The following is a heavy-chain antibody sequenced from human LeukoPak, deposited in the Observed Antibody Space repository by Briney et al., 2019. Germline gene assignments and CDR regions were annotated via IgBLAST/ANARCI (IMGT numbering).Heavy chain of an antibody. V-gene: IGHV4-34*01. J-gene: IGHJ4*02. CDR3: ARVGYDSSGYYESKDY. Sequence: SETLSLTCTVSGYSISSGYYWSWIRQPPGKGLEWIGEINHSGSTNYNPSLKSRVTISVDTSKNQFSLKLSSVTAADTAVYYCARVGYDSSGYYESKDYWGQGTLVTVSS. CDR2: INHSGST. CDR1: GYSISSGYY. D-gene: IGHD3-22*01.